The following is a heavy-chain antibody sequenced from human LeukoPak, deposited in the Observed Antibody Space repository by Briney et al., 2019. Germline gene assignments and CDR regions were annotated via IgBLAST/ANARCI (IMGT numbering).Heavy chain of an antibody. CDR1: GYTFTRYG. Sequence: GASVKVSCKASGYTFTRYGISWVRQAPGQGLEWMGWISAYNGDTYSAQKLQGRVTMTTDTSTSTAYMELRSLRSDDTAVYYCARAILYYYMDVWGKGTTVTISS. CDR3: ARAILYYYMDV. V-gene: IGHV1-18*01. J-gene: IGHJ6*03. D-gene: IGHD3-9*01. CDR2: ISAYNGDT.